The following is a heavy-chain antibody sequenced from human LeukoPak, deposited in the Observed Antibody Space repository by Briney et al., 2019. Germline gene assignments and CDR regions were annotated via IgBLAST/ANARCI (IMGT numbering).Heavy chain of an antibody. J-gene: IGHJ4*02. Sequence: RSSETLSLTCTVSGDAISSSSYYWGWIRQPPGQGLECIGSINYSGSTYYNPSLQSRVTLSVDTSKNQFSLKLNSVTAADTAVYFCARRDAIIKFGGAVPRSGYFAYWGQGTLVTVSA. D-gene: IGHD3-16*01. V-gene: IGHV4-39*01. CDR1: GDAISSSSYY. CDR2: INYSGST. CDR3: ARRDAIIKFGGAVPRSGYFAY.